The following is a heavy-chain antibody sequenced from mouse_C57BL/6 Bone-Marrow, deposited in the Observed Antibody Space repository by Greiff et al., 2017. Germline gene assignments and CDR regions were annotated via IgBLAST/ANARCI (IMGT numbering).Heavy chain of an antibody. J-gene: IGHJ4*01. CDR3: ARGDYYGSSWGAMDY. Sequence: VKLMESGAELVKPGASVKMSCKASGYTFTTYPIEWMKQNHGKSLEWIGNFHPYNDDTKYNEKFKGKATLTVEKSSSTVYLELSRLTSDDSAVYYCARGDYYGSSWGAMDYWGQGTSVTVSS. D-gene: IGHD1-1*01. V-gene: IGHV1-47*01. CDR2: FHPYNDDT. CDR1: GYTFTTYP.